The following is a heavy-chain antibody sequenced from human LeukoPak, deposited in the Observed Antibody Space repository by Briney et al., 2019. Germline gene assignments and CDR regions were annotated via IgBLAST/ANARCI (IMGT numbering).Heavy chain of an antibody. CDR2: ISSSGSTI. Sequence: GGSLRLSCAASGFTFSSYEMKWVRQAPGKGLEWVSYISSSGSTIYYADSVKGRFTISRDNAKNSLYLQMNSLRAEDTAVYYCVRVPRWYVIDYWGQGTLVTVSS. CDR3: VRVPRWYVIDY. J-gene: IGHJ4*02. CDR1: GFTFSSYE. V-gene: IGHV3-48*03. D-gene: IGHD4-23*01.